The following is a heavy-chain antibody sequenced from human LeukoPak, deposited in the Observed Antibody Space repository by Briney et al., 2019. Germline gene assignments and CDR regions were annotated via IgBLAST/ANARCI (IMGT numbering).Heavy chain of an antibody. J-gene: IGHJ4*02. CDR3: SRGLGGFGDYNFLSGSDY. CDR2: ISSSSSYI. D-gene: IGHD3-3*01. CDR1: GFTYSSFS. Sequence: GGSLRLSCAASGFTYSSFSMNWVRQAPGKGLGRVSSISSSSSYIYYADSVKGRFTVSRDNARRSLYLQINSLRAEDTAVYYCSRGLGGFGDYNFLSGSDYWGQGALVTVSS. V-gene: IGHV3-21*01.